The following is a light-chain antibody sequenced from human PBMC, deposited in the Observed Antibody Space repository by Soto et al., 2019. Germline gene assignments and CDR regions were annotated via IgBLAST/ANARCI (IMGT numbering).Light chain of an antibody. J-gene: IGKJ1*01. CDR3: QQYNSYWT. Sequence: DIQLTQSPSFLSAPVVDRVTFTCRASQTISSWLAWYQQKPGKAPKLLIYKASSLESGVPSRFSGSGSGTEFTLTISSLQPDDFATYYCQQYNSYWTFGQGTKVDI. CDR1: QTISSW. CDR2: KAS. V-gene: IGKV1-5*03.